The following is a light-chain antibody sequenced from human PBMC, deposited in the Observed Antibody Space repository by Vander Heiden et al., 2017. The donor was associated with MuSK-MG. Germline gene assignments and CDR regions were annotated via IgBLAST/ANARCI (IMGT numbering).Light chain of an antibody. CDR1: QSISSY. J-gene: IGKJ1*01. V-gene: IGKV1-39*01. Sequence: DIQMTQSPSSLSASVGDRVTITCRASQSISSYLNWYQQKPGKAPKLLIYAASSLQSGVPSRFSGSGSGTDFTLTISSLQPEDFATYYSQQSDSTPVTFGQGTKVEIK. CDR2: AAS. CDR3: QQSDSTPVT.